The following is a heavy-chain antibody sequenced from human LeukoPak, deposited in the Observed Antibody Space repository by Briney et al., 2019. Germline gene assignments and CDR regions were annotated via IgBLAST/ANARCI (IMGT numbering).Heavy chain of an antibody. CDR1: GFTFSTYA. V-gene: IGHV3-53*01. CDR3: AREIGGALHYFDY. D-gene: IGHD1-26*01. CDR2: IYSGGST. Sequence: GGSLRLSCAASGFTFSTYAMHWVRQAPGKGLEWVAVIYSGGSTYYADSVKGRFTISRDNSKNTLYLQMNSLRAEDTAVYYCAREIGGALHYFDYWGQGTLVTVSS. J-gene: IGHJ4*02.